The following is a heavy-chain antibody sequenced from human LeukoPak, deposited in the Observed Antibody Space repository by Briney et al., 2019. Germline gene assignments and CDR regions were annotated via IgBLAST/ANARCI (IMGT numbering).Heavy chain of an antibody. Sequence: GGSLRLSCAASGFTFSSYWMHWVRQAPGKGLVWVSRIKSDGSSTSYVDSVKGRFTISRDNAKNSLYLQMNSLRAEDTAMYYCARAPYYYESSGPFDYWGQGTLVTVSS. J-gene: IGHJ4*02. CDR2: IKSDGSST. CDR1: GFTFSSYW. D-gene: IGHD3-22*01. CDR3: ARAPYYYESSGPFDY. V-gene: IGHV3-74*01.